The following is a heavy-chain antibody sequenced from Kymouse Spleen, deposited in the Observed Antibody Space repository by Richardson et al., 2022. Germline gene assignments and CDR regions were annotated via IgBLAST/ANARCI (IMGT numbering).Heavy chain of an antibody. CDR1: GFTVSSNY. V-gene: IGHV3-66*03. CDR2: IYSCGST. Sequence: EVQLVESGGGLIQPGGSLRLSCAASGFTVSSNYMSWVRQAPGKGLEWVSVIYSCGSTYYADSVKGRFTISRDNSKNTLYLQMNSLRAEDTAVYYCARVRVLRYFDWLLSIFPDAFDIWGQGTMVTVSS. CDR3: ARVRVLRYFDWLLSIFPDAFDI. D-gene: IGHD3-9*01. J-gene: IGHJ3*02.